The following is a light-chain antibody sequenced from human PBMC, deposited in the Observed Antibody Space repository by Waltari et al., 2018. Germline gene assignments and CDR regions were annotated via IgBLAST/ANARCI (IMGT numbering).Light chain of an antibody. J-gene: IGLJ3*02. CDR3: QSFDSNVRGGVV. CDR2: GNN. V-gene: IGLV1-40*01. Sequence: QSILTQPTSVSGAPGQRVTISCTGSSSNIGAGHDVHWYQAFPGTAPKLLIYGNNTRPSGVPDRFSGSKSGSSASLAINGLQAEDEADYYCQSFDSNVRGGVVFGGGTKVTVL. CDR1: SSNIGAGHD.